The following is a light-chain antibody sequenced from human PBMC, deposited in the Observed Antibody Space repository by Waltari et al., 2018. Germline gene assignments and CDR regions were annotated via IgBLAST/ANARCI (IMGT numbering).Light chain of an antibody. CDR1: QGIGED. J-gene: IGKJ1*01. Sequence: AIQMTQSPSSLSASVGDRVTITCRASQGIGEDLGWYQQRPGKATKLLIYAASTLQTGVPSRFSGSGSGTDFTLTISSLQSEDFATYYCLQDYSYPLTFGQGTKVEI. CDR3: LQDYSYPLT. V-gene: IGKV1-6*02. CDR2: AAS.